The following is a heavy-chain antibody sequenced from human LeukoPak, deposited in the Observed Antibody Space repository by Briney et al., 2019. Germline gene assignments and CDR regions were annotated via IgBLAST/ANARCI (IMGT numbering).Heavy chain of an antibody. Sequence: SETLSLTCTVSGGSVSNYYWSWIRQSPGKGVEWIGYIYYTETSYNPSLKSRVTISADTSKNQFSLKLYSVTAADTAVYYCATRKLGNDYWGQGTLVTVSS. CDR1: GGSVSNYY. CDR3: ATRKLGNDY. V-gene: IGHV4-59*02. J-gene: IGHJ4*02. CDR2: IYYTET. D-gene: IGHD7-27*01.